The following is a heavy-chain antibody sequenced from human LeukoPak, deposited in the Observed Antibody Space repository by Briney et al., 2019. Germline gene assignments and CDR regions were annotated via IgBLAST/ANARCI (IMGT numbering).Heavy chain of an antibody. J-gene: IGHJ4*02. V-gene: IGHV3-23*01. Sequence: GGTLRLSCAASGFTFSSYGMSWVRQAPGKGLEWVSAISGSGGSTYYADSMKGRFTISRDNSKNTLYLQMNSLRAEDTAVYFCAKGGWSSYYDNWGQGTLVTVSS. CDR3: AKGGWSSYYDN. CDR2: ISGSGGST. CDR1: GFTFSSYG. D-gene: IGHD6-19*01.